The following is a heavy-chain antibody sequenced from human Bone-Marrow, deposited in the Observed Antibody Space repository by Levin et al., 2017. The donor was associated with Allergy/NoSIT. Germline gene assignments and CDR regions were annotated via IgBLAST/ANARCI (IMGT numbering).Heavy chain of an antibody. CDR2: ISFDTINK. CDR1: GFTFNSYA. V-gene: IGHV3-30*18. Sequence: GESLKISCAASGFTFNSYAIHWVRQAPGKGLEWVAVISFDTINKYYIDSVKGRFTISRDNSKNTLYLQMNDLRAEDTAVYYCAKGKWFGEFSPFDDWGQGTLVTVSS. D-gene: IGHD3-10*01. CDR3: AKGKWFGEFSPFDD. J-gene: IGHJ4*02.